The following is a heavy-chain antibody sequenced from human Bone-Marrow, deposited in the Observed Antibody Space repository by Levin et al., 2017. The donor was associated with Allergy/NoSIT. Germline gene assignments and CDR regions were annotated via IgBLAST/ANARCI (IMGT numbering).Heavy chain of an antibody. CDR1: GYPFTSYD. D-gene: IGHD3-16*01. CDR2: MNPNSGDT. CDR3: ARVWGSVDY. V-gene: IGHV1-8*01. J-gene: IGHJ4*02. Sequence: GGSLRLSCKASGYPFTSYDINWVRQATGQGLEWMGWMNPNSGDTGYAQKFQGRVTMTRNAAISTAYMELNSLRSEDTAVYYCARVWGSVDYWGQGTLVTVSS.